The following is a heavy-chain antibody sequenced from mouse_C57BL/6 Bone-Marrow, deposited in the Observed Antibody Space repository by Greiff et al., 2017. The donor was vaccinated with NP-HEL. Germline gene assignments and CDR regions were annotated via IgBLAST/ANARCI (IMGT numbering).Heavy chain of an antibody. CDR2: ISSGGSYT. D-gene: IGHD2-5*01. CDR1: GFTFSSYG. V-gene: IGHV5-6*01. CDR3: ARHYYSNYFDY. Sequence: EVQGVESGGDLVKPGGSLKLSCAASGFTFSSYGMSWVRQTPDKRLEWVATISSGGSYTYYPHSVKGRFTISRATAKNTLYLQMSSLKSEDTAMYYCARHYYSNYFDYWGQGTTLTVSS. J-gene: IGHJ2*01.